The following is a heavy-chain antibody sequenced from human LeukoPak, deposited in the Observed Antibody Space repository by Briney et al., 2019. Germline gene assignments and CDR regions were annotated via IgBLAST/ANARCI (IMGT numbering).Heavy chain of an antibody. Sequence: ASVKVSCKASGGTFTNSAISWVRQAPGQGLEWMGGINPIFRTANYAQQFQDRVTIIADESTSTAYMELSLLKFEDTAVYYCARGGGIFGVLTTAHYYGIDVWGQGTTVTVSS. CDR1: GGTFTNSA. V-gene: IGHV1-69*13. CDR2: INPIFRTA. J-gene: IGHJ6*02. D-gene: IGHD3-3*01. CDR3: ARGGGIFGVLTTAHYYGIDV.